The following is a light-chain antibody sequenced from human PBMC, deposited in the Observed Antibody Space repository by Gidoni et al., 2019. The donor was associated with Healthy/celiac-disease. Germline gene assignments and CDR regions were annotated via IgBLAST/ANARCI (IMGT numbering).Light chain of an antibody. Sequence: IVMTQSPATLSVSPGERATLSCRASQSVSSNFAWYQQKPGQAPRLLIYGASTRATGIPARFSGSGSGTEFTLTISSLQSEDFAVYYCQQYNNWPPRNTVXXXTKLEIK. V-gene: IGKV3-15*01. J-gene: IGKJ2*01. CDR1: QSVSSN. CDR2: GAS. CDR3: QQYNNWPPRNT.